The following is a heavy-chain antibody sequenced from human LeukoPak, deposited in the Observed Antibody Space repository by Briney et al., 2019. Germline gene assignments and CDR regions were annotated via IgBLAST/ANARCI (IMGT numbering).Heavy chain of an antibody. Sequence: GSLRLSCETSGFIFSNCWMTWVRQSPVKGLEWIGEIYLYGTTNYNPSFTSRVTMSVDRSRNQFSLKLTSVTAADTAVYYCARQKWEQQGRDYYFNGLDVWGPGTTVIVSS. D-gene: IGHD1/OR15-1a*01. V-gene: IGHV4-4*02. CDR3: ARQKWEQQGRDYYFNGLDV. CDR2: IYLYGTT. J-gene: IGHJ6*02. CDR1: GFIFSNCW.